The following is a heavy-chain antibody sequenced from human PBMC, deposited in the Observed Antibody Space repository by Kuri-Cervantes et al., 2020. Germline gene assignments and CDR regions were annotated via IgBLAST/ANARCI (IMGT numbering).Heavy chain of an antibody. V-gene: IGHV1-8*01. Sequence: ASVKVSCKASGYTFTSIDVKWVRQATGQGLEWMGWMNPNSGNTGYAQKFQGRVTMTRNTSISTAYMELSSLRSEDTAVYYCACYGDYGPAVGFDPWGQGTLVTVSS. CDR1: GYTFTSID. CDR3: ACYGDYGPAVGFDP. D-gene: IGHD4-17*01. CDR2: MNPNSGNT. J-gene: IGHJ5*02.